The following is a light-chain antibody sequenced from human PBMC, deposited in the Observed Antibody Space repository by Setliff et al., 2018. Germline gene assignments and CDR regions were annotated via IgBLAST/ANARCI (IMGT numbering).Light chain of an antibody. CDR2: DVT. CDR1: SRDVGSYDF. V-gene: IGLV2-14*03. J-gene: IGLJ1*01. Sequence: QSALTQPASVSGSPGQSITISCIGSSRDVGSYDFVSWYQQHPGKAPKLIIYDVTGRPSGVSDRFSGSKSDNTASLTISGLQAEDEADYYCNAYTSRSTEVFGSGTKGTVL. CDR3: NAYTSRSTEV.